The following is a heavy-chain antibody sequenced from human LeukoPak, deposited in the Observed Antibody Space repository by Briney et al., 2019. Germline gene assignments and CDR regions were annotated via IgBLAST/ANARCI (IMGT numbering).Heavy chain of an antibody. D-gene: IGHD1-26*01. Sequence: SETLSLTCAVSGGSTSSGDYTWSWIRQPPGKGLEWIGYIYNSGSTYYNPSLKSRVTISVDRSKNQFSLKLSSVTAADTAVYYCARDPMGASSFWGQGTMVTVSS. V-gene: IGHV4-30-2*01. CDR2: IYNSGST. CDR3: ARDPMGASSF. CDR1: GGSTSSGDYT. J-gene: IGHJ3*01.